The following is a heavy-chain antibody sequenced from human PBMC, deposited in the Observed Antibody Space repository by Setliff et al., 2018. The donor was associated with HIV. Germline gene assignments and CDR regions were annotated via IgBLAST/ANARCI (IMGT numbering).Heavy chain of an antibody. D-gene: IGHD1-26*01. CDR1: GYKFTGHH. CDR2: INPNMGDT. J-gene: IGHJ2*01. CDR3: ARDHHSGRGSNFPWYSDL. Sequence: ASVKVSCKASGYKFTGHHIQWMRQAPGQGLEWMGRINPNMGDTQYAQKFQGRIIMTRDTSINTVYMELSSLTSDDTALYYCARDHHSGRGSNFPWYSDLWGRGTLVTVS. V-gene: IGHV1-2*06.